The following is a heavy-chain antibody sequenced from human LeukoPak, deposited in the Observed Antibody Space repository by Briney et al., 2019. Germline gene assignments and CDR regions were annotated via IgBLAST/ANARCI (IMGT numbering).Heavy chain of an antibody. D-gene: IGHD4-17*01. CDR1: GFTFNSYG. J-gene: IGHJ4*02. V-gene: IGHV3-33*06. CDR3: AKDATEYGDSHFDW. Sequence: GGSLRLSCSASGFTFNSYGIHWVRQAPGKGLEWVAVIWHDGSHGYYADSAKGRFTISRDNSRNTVYLQMNSLRAEDTAVYYCAKDATEYGDSHFDWWGQGTRVTVSS. CDR2: IWHDGSHG.